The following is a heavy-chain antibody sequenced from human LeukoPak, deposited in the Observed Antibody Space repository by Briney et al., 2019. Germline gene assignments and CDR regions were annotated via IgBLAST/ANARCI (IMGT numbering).Heavy chain of an antibody. CDR2: IIPIFGTA. J-gene: IGHJ4*02. D-gene: IGHD3-10*01. CDR3: AAGLEGRVTPNDY. V-gene: IGHV1-69*13. Sequence: ASVRVSCKASGGTFSSYAISWVRQAPGQGLEWMGGIIPIFGTANYAQKFQGRVTITADESTSTAYMEPSSLRSEDTAVYYCAAGLEGRVTPNDYWGQGTLVTVSS. CDR1: GGTFSSYA.